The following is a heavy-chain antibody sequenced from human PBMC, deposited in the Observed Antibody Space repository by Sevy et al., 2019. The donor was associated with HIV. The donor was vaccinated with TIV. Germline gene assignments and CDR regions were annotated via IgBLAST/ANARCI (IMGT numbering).Heavy chain of an antibody. D-gene: IGHD2-2*01. V-gene: IGHV3-21*06. CDR2: ISSSSRYK. CDR1: GFTFSSYS. CDR3: AGDRDLSRDIVVVQAATIFDY. Sequence: GGSLRLSCAGSGFTFSSYSMNWVRQAPGKGLEWVSSISSSSRYKYTADSVKGRFTISRDNAKNSLYLQMNSLRAEDTAVYYCAGDRDLSRDIVVVQAATIFDYWGQGTLVTVSS. J-gene: IGHJ4*02.